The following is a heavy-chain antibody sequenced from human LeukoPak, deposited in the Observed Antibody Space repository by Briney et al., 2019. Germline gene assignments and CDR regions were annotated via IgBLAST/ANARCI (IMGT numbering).Heavy chain of an antibody. V-gene: IGHV1-69*04. CDR2: IIPILGIA. J-gene: IGHJ4*02. D-gene: IGHD3-10*01. Sequence: SVKVSCKASGGTFSSYAISWVRQAPGQGLEWMGRIIPILGIANYAQKFQGRVTITADKSTSTAYMELSSLRSEDTAVYYCAAIMVRGVQYYFDYWGQGTLVTVSS. CDR3: AAIMVRGVQYYFDY. CDR1: GGTFSSYA.